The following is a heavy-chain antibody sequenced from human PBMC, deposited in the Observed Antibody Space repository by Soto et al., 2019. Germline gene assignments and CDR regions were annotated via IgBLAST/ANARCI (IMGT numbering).Heavy chain of an antibody. CDR2: IYYNGNT. CDR3: ARLRIYCSGGTCYYYFDY. CDR1: GGSISSSSCY. Sequence: SETLSLTCTASGGSISSSSCYWGWIRQPPGKGLEWIGNIYYNGNTYYNPSLKSGVTIYVDTSKNQFSLKLSSVTAADTAVYFCARLRIYCSGGTCYYYFDYWGQGTLVTVSS. J-gene: IGHJ4*02. D-gene: IGHD2-15*01. V-gene: IGHV4-39*01.